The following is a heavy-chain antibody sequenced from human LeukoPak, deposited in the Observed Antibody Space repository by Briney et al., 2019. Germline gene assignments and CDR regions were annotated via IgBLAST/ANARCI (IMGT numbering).Heavy chain of an antibody. D-gene: IGHD1-26*01. V-gene: IGHV3-21*01. Sequence: GGSLRLSCAASGFTFSSCGMNWVRQAPGKGLEWVSSISSSSTYIYYADSVKGRFTISRDNAKNSLYLQMNSLRAEDTAVYYCAMEGYSGNYPAYWGQGTLVTVSS. CDR2: ISSSSTYI. J-gene: IGHJ4*02. CDR1: GFTFSSCG. CDR3: AMEGYSGNYPAY.